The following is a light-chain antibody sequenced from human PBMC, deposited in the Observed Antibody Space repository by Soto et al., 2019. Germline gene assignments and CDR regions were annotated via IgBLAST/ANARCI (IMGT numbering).Light chain of an antibody. CDR2: GAS. J-gene: IGKJ4*01. V-gene: IGKV1-39*01. CDR1: QTITTF. Sequence: DIQMTQSPCSLSAYVGDKVTITCRARQTITTFLNWYQQRPGKAPKLLVYGASRLYSGVPSRFSATGSGTGFTLTISSLQPEDFATYYCQQSHNLPLTFGGGTKVE. CDR3: QQSHNLPLT.